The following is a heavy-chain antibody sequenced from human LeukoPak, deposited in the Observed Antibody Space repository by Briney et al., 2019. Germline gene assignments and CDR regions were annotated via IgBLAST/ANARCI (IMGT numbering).Heavy chain of an antibody. Sequence: PSETLSLTCTVSGGSISSYYLSWIRQPPGKGLEWIGYIYYSGSTNYNPSLKSRVTISVDTSKNQFSLKLSSVTAADTAVYYCARDRYDTAYYYCGMDVWGQGTTVTVSS. J-gene: IGHJ6*02. CDR3: ARDRYDTAYYYCGMDV. CDR1: GGSISSYY. D-gene: IGHD3-22*01. CDR2: IYYSGST. V-gene: IGHV4-59*01.